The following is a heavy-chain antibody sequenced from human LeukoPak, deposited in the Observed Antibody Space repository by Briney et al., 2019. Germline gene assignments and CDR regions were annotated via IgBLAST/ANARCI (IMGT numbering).Heavy chain of an antibody. D-gene: IGHD6-13*01. J-gene: IGHJ2*01. Sequence: SETLSLTCTVSGGSISSGDYYWSWIRQPPGKGLEWIGYIYYSGSTYYNPSLKSRVTISVDTSKNQFSLKLSSVTAADTAVYYCARPNSSSWFFDLWGRGTLVTVSS. CDR2: IYYSGST. CDR3: ARPNSSSWFFDL. CDR1: GGSISSGDYY. V-gene: IGHV4-30-4*01.